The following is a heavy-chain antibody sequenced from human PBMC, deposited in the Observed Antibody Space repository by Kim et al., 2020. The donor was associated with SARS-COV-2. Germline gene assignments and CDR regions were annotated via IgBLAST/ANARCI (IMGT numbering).Heavy chain of an antibody. CDR3: ATPAMTTVTGYFDY. CDR1: GFTFSSYW. Sequence: GGSLRLSCAASGFTFSSYWMHWVRQAPGKGLVWVSRINSDGSSTSYADSVKGRFTISRDNAKNTLFLEMNSLRAEDTAVYYCATPAMTTVTGYFDYWGLGTLVTVSS. D-gene: IGHD4-4*01. V-gene: IGHV3-74*01. J-gene: IGHJ4*02. CDR2: INSDGSST.